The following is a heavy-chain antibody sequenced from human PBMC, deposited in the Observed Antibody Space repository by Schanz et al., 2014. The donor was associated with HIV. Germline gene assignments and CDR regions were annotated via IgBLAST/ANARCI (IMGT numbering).Heavy chain of an antibody. V-gene: IGHV3-13*01. Sequence: EVQLVESGGGLVQPGGSLRLSCAASGFTFSSYDMHWFRQGRGKGLEWVSTIYTTGDTYYQASVAGRFTISRENAKNSLYLQMNSLRAGDTAVYYCARVKYCSGTSCPWSWYFDLWGRGPLVTVSS. CDR2: IYTTGDT. D-gene: IGHD2-2*01. J-gene: IGHJ2*01. CDR3: ARVKYCSGTSCPWSWYFDL. CDR1: GFTFSSYD.